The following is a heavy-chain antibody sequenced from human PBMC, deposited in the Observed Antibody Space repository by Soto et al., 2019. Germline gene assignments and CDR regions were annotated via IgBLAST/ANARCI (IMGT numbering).Heavy chain of an antibody. CDR1: GFTFSNYA. Sequence: LRLSCAASGFTFSNYAMSWVRQAPGKGLEWVSGISGSGGSTYYADSVKGRFTISRDNSKNTLYVQMNSLRAEDTAVYFCAKEGNSYYFYYGVDVWGQGTTVTVSS. V-gene: IGHV3-23*01. D-gene: IGHD1-1*01. CDR3: AKEGNSYYFYYGVDV. J-gene: IGHJ6*02. CDR2: ISGSGGST.